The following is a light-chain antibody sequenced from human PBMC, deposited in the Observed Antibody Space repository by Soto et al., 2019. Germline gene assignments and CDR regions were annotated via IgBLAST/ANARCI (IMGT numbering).Light chain of an antibody. Sequence: DIQMTQSPSALSASVGDRVTITCRSSQSISNYLNWYQHKPGKAPNLLIFDASTLQRGVPSRFSGSESGTDFTLTISSLQPEDFAPYYCQQSYTIPTFGGGTKVDI. CDR1: QSISNY. J-gene: IGKJ4*01. V-gene: IGKV1-39*01. CDR2: DAS. CDR3: QQSYTIPT.